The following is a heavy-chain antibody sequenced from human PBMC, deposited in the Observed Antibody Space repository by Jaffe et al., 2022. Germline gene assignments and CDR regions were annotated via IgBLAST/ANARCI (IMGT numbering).Heavy chain of an antibody. CDR3: ARDGPLRITIFGVAIGPVYAFDI. V-gene: IGHV3-11*01. CDR2: ISSSGSTI. CDR1: GFTFSDYY. D-gene: IGHD3-3*01. Sequence: QVQLVESGGGLVKPGGSLRLSCAASGFTFSDYYMSWIRQAPGKGLEWVSYISSSGSTIYYADSVKGRFTISRDNAKNSLYLQMNSLRAEDTAVYYCARDGPLRITIFGVAIGPVYAFDIWGQGTMVTVSS. J-gene: IGHJ3*02.